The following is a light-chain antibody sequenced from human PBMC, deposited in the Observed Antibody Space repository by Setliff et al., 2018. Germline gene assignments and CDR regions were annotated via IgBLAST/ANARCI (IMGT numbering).Light chain of an antibody. J-gene: IGLJ2*01. CDR1: SSNIGRNY. CDR3: AAWDDVLSAVV. Sequence: QSALTQPPSASETPGQRVTISCSGRSSNIGRNYVYWYQQFPGMAPKLLIYRNAQRPSGVPDRFSGSKSGASASLAITGLRSEDEADYYCAAWDDVLSAVVFGGGTKGTVL. CDR2: RNA. V-gene: IGLV1-47*01.